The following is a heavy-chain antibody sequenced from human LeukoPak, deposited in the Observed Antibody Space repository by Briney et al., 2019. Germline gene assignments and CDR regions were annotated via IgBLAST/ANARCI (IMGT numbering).Heavy chain of an antibody. Sequence: GRSLRLSCAASGFTFSSYAMHWVRQAPGKGLEWVAVISYDGSNKYYADSVKGRFTISRDNSKNTLYLQMNSLRAEDTAVYYCAGVGVQVFYYFDYWGQGTLVTVSS. CDR1: GFTFSSYA. CDR3: AGVGVQVFYYFDY. J-gene: IGHJ4*02. D-gene: IGHD3-10*01. V-gene: IGHV3-30*04. CDR2: ISYDGSNK.